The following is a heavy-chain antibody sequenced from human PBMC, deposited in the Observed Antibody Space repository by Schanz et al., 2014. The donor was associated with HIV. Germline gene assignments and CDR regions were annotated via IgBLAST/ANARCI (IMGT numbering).Heavy chain of an antibody. CDR1: GSTFPDLD. V-gene: IGHV1-8*01. CDR3: ARDVSVDCTGINNCYTRKWFDP. Sequence: QVQLVQSGAEVKKPGASVTVSCTAAGSTFPDLDVNWVRQAAGQGLEWMAWLNPKSGNTGYAQKFQGRVTMTRDTSISTAYMEMRRLRSDDTAVYYCARDVSVDCTGINNCYTRKWFDPWGQGTLVTVSS. CDR2: LNPKSGNT. J-gene: IGHJ5*02. D-gene: IGHD2-2*02.